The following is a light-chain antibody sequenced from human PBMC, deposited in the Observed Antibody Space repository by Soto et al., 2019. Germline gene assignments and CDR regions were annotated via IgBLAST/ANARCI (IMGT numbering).Light chain of an antibody. J-gene: IGKJ4*01. V-gene: IGKV1-17*03. Sequence: DIQLTQSPSAMSASVGDRVTITCRASQGIGTLLTWFQQKPGRVPKRLIYGTANLQNGVPTRFSGTGSGTEFTLTISSLQPEDFATYYCLQHAGYPFPFGGGTKVEIK. CDR1: QGIGTL. CDR2: GTA. CDR3: LQHAGYPFP.